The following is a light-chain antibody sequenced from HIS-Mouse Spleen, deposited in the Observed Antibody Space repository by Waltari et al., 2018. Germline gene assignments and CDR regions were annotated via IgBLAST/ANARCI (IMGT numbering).Light chain of an antibody. CDR3: CSYAGSSWV. V-gene: IGLV2-23*01. J-gene: IGLJ3*02. CDR1: SRDFGSYNL. CDR2: EGS. Sequence: QSALTQPASVSGSPGPSITTSCTGTSRDFGSYNLVSWYQQHPGKAPKPMIYEGSKRPSGVSNRFSGSKSGNTASLTISGLQAEDEADYYCCSYAGSSWVFGGGTKLTVL.